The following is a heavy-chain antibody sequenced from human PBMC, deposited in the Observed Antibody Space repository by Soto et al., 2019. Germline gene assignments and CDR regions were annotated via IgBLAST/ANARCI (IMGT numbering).Heavy chain of an antibody. J-gene: IGHJ4*02. CDR2: ISSSSSYI. Sequence: GGSLRLSCAASGFTFSSYSMNWVRQAPGKGLEWVSSISSSSSYIYYADSVKGRFTISRDNAKNSLYLQMNSLTAEDTAVYYCAREGVHNYNEYYFDYWGQGTLVTVSS. V-gene: IGHV3-21*01. D-gene: IGHD3-22*01. CDR1: GFTFSSYS. CDR3: AREGVHNYNEYYFDY.